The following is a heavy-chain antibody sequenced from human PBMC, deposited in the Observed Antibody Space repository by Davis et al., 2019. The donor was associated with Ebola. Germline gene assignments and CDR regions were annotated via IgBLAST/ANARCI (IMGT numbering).Heavy chain of an antibody. J-gene: IGHJ4*02. CDR1: GFSLSTSGVG. Sequence: SGPTLVKPTETLTLTCTFSGFSLSTSGVGVGWIRQPPGKALEWLALIYWDDDKRYSPSLKSRLTITKDTSKNQVVLTMTNMDPVDTATYYCAHSLGPYSSSSSGGYYFDYWGQGTLVTVSS. V-gene: IGHV2-5*02. CDR2: IYWDDDK. D-gene: IGHD6-6*01. CDR3: AHSLGPYSSSSSGGYYFDY.